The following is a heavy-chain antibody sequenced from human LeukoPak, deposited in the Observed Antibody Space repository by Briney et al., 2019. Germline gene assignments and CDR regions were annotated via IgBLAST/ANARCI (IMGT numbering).Heavy chain of an antibody. Sequence: GGSLRLSCAASGFTLSNYAMSWVRQAPGKGLEWVSTMTTNTGTYYADSVKGRLSISRETSKNTLYLQMNSLRGDDTAVYYCAKDVGTTSDYFDYWGQGTLVTVSS. CDR1: GFTLSNYA. CDR3: AKDVGTTSDYFDY. D-gene: IGHD1-26*01. V-gene: IGHV3-23*01. CDR2: MTTNTGT. J-gene: IGHJ4*02.